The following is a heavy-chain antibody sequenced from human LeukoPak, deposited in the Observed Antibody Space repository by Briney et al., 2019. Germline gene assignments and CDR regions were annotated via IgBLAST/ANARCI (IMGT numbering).Heavy chain of an antibody. J-gene: IGHJ4*02. CDR3: AREYSSFEY. CDR1: GGSISDYY. D-gene: IGHD6-19*01. Sequence: SETLSLTCSVSGGSISDYYWHWIRQPPGTGLEWIGYINYGGSTDYNPSLKSRVTISVDTSKNQFSLNVRSVTAADTAMYYCAREYSSFEYWGQGVLVTVSS. CDR2: INYGGST. V-gene: IGHV4-59*01.